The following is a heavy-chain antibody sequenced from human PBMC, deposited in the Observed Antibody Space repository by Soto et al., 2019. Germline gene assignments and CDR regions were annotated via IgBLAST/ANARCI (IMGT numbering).Heavy chain of an antibody. Sequence: QVQLQESGPGLVKPSGTLSLTCAVSGGSISSSYWWSWVRQPPGKGLEWVGDIYHSGSTNYNTSLTSPVNISVSKSKNQFSLKVPSVTAADTAVYYCARVSGSYYSGMDVWGQGTTVTVSS. CDR1: GGSISSSYW. V-gene: IGHV4-4*02. CDR3: ARVSGSYYSGMDV. J-gene: IGHJ6*02. CDR2: IYHSGST.